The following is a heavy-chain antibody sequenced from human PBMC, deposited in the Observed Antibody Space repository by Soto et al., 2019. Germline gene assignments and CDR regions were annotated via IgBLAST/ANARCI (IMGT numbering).Heavy chain of an antibody. D-gene: IGHD3-16*01. Sequence: GGSLRLSCVVSGFTLSGYWMSWVRQAPGKGLEWVAHTNPDGSEKYYVDSVKGRFTVSRDNAKNSLYLQMTSLRAEDTAVYYCVRWGVDNYWGQGTLVTVSS. CDR1: GFTLSGYW. CDR2: TNPDGSEK. J-gene: IGHJ4*02. CDR3: VRWGVDNY. V-gene: IGHV3-7*03.